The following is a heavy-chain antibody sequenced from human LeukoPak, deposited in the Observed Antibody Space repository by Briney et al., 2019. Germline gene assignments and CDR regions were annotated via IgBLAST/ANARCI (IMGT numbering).Heavy chain of an antibody. Sequence: GGSLRLSCAASGFTFSSYAMHWVRQAPGKGLEWVAVISYDGSNKYYADSEKGRFTISRDNSKNTLYLQMNSLRAEDTAVYYCAREIGAFDIWGQGTMVTVSS. CDR2: ISYDGSNK. V-gene: IGHV3-30-3*01. CDR1: GFTFSSYA. J-gene: IGHJ3*02. D-gene: IGHD2-21*01. CDR3: AREIGAFDI.